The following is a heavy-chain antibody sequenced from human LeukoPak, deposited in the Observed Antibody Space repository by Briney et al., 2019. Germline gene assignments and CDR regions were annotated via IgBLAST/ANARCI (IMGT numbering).Heavy chain of an antibody. CDR2: IIPIFGTA. J-gene: IGHJ5*02. V-gene: IGHV1-69*05. CDR3: ARRGGAMGWNWFDP. CDR1: GGTFSSYA. Sequence: SVKVSCKASGGTFSSYAISWVRQAPGQGLEWMGGIIPIFGTANYAQKFQGRVTITTDESTSTAYMELSSLRSEDTAVYYCARRGGAMGWNWFDPWGQGTLVTVSS. D-gene: IGHD3-16*01.